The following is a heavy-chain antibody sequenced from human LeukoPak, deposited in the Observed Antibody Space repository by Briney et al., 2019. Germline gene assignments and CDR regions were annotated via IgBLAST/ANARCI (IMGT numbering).Heavy chain of an antibody. J-gene: IGHJ3*01. Sequence: GGSLRLSCAAAGFTFSSYSMNWVRQAPGRGLEWVSSISGDSIYIYYADSVRGRFTISRDNAKSSLFLQMNSLRAEDTAVYYCARTIYYYESTSYFSDAFDVWGQGTMVTVSS. CDR3: ARTIYYYESTSYFSDAFDV. CDR1: GFTFSSYS. V-gene: IGHV3-21*01. CDR2: ISGDSIYI. D-gene: IGHD3-22*01.